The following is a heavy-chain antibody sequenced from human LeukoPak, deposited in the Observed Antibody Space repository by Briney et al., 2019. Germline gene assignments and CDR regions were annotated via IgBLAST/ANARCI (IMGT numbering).Heavy chain of an antibody. J-gene: IGHJ4*02. D-gene: IGHD5-18*01. CDR2: IYYSGST. V-gene: IGHV4-39*01. CDR3: ARHGHSYGSYLDY. CDR1: GGSISSSSYY. Sequence: SGTLSLTCTVSGGSISSSSYYWGWIRQPPGKGLEWIGSIYYSGSTYYNPSLKSRVTISVDTSKNQFSLKLSSVTAADTAVYYCARHGHSYGSYLDYWGQGTLVTVSS.